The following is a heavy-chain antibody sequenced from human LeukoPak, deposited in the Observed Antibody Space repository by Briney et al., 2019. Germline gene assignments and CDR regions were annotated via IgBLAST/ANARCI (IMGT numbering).Heavy chain of an antibody. CDR1: GYTFTSYD. D-gene: IGHD3-3*01. CDR2: MNPNSGNT. Sequence: ASVKVSCKASGYTFTSYDINWVRQATGQGLEWMGWMNPNSGNTGYAQKFQGRVTMTRNTSISTAYMELSSLRSEDTAVYYCARRATIFGAVRARYNWFDPWGQGTLVTVSS. CDR3: ARRATIFGAVRARYNWFDP. J-gene: IGHJ5*02. V-gene: IGHV1-8*01.